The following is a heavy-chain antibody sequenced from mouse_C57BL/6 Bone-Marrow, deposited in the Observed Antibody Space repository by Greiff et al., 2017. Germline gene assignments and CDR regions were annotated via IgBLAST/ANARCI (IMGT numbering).Heavy chain of an antibody. CDR3: TRTPQFIIRGYAMDY. CDR2: IDPETGGT. Sequence: QVQLKQSGAELVRPGASVTLSCKASGYTFTDYEMHWVKQTPVHGLEWIGAIDPETGGTAYNQKFKGKAILTADKSSSTAYMELRSLTSEDSAVYYCTRTPQFIIRGYAMDYWGQGTSVTVSS. J-gene: IGHJ4*01. CDR1: GYTFTDYE. D-gene: IGHD1-1*01. V-gene: IGHV1-15*01.